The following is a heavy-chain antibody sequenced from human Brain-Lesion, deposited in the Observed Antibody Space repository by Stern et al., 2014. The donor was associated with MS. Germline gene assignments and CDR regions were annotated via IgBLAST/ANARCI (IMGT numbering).Heavy chain of an antibody. J-gene: IGHJ4*02. CDR1: GYTFSSYD. V-gene: IGHV1-8*01. Sequence: VQLVESGAEVKKPGASVKGSCKAAGYTFSSYDITWVRQASGHGLEWLGWMNPYSGNPGYAQKFKGRVSMPSDPSISTVYMELTSLTSDDTAVYFCARAVRNQLLSEYWGQGTLVTVSS. CDR2: MNPYSGNP. D-gene: IGHD2-2*01. CDR3: ARAVRNQLLSEY.